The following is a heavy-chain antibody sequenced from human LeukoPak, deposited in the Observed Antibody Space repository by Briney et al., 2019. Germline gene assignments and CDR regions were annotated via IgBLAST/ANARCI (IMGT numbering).Heavy chain of an antibody. Sequence: GGSLRLSCAASGFTFSSYSMNWVRQAPGKGLEWVSYISSSSSTMYYADSVKGRFTISRDNAKNSLYLQMNSLRAEDTAVYYCARDGKAAAGRSLEFDYWGQGTLVTVSS. CDR3: ARDGKAAAGRSLEFDY. V-gene: IGHV3-48*01. CDR2: ISSSSSTM. J-gene: IGHJ4*02. CDR1: GFTFSSYS. D-gene: IGHD6-13*01.